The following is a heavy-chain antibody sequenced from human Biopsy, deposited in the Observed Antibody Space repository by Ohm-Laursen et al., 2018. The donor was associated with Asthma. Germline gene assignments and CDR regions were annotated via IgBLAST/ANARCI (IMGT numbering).Heavy chain of an antibody. CDR1: PGSINDYY. CDR2: VHSTGST. Sequence: GTLSLTCTVSPGSINDYYWNWIRQFPGKGLEWIGYVHSTGSTRFNPSLKSRLTISVDTSVDQVSLKLTSVTAAETAVYYCARATSTWSQSGPHYFNHWGQGTLVTVSS. D-gene: IGHD6-13*01. CDR3: ARATSTWSQSGPHYFNH. J-gene: IGHJ4*02. V-gene: IGHV4-59*01.